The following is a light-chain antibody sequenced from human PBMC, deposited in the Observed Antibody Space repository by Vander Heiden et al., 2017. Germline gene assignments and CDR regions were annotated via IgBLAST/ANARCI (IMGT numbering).Light chain of an antibody. Sequence: SQSVTSSYLAWYQQKPGQAPRLLIHGASNRATGIPDRFSVSGSGTDFSLIISKLEPEDFGVYYCQQYGSSPLFAFGHGTKVDIK. CDR1: QSVTSSY. J-gene: IGKJ3*01. CDR3: QQYGSSPLFA. CDR2: GAS. V-gene: IGKV3-20*01.